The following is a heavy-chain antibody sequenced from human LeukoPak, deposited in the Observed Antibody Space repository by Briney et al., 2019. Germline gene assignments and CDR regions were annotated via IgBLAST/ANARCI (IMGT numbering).Heavy chain of an antibody. D-gene: IGHD3-22*01. J-gene: IGHJ6*02. CDR1: GYTFTGYY. Sequence: AASVKVSCKASGYTFTGYYMHWVRQAPGQGLEWMGWINPNSGGTNYAQKFQGRVTMTRDTSISTAYMELSRLRSDDTAVYYCARESYYDSSGYYPYYYYGMDVWGQGTTVTVSS. V-gene: IGHV1-2*02. CDR3: ARESYYDSSGYYPYYYYGMDV. CDR2: INPNSGGT.